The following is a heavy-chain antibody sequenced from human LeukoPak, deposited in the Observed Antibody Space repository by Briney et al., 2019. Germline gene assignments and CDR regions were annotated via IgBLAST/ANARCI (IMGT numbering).Heavy chain of an antibody. CDR3: AKDRLTSRGTKLGY. D-gene: IGHD7-27*01. CDR1: GFIFSDYA. CDR2: VSGSGGTT. V-gene: IGHV3-23*01. Sequence: GGSLRLSCAASGFIFSDYATNWVRQAPGKGLEWVSAVSGSGGTTHYAGSVMGRFTISRDNSKNTVFLQMNSLRAEDTAVYYCAKDRLTSRGTKLGYWGQGTLVTVSS. J-gene: IGHJ4*02.